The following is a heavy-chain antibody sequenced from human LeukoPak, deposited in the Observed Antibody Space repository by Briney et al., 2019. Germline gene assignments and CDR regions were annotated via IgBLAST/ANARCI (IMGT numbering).Heavy chain of an antibody. CDR3: ARDGDEQWLTYFDY. CDR1: GGSFSAYY. J-gene: IGHJ4*02. D-gene: IGHD6-19*01. Sequence: SETLSLTCAVYGGSFSAYYWSWIRQPPGKGLEWIGYIYYSGSTNYNPSLKSRVTISVDTSKNQFSLKLSSVTAADTAVYYCARDGDEQWLTYFDYWGQGTLVTVSS. CDR2: IYYSGST. V-gene: IGHV4-59*01.